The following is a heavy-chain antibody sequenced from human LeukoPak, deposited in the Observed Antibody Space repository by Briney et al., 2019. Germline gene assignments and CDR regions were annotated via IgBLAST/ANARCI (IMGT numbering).Heavy chain of an antibody. CDR1: GVTFGDDV. CDR2: MRTNAYGGTA. V-gene: IGHV3-49*03. CDR3: TRGSDTVFGVARDGFDS. J-gene: IGHJ4*02. Sequence: GRSLRLSCAVSGVTFGDDVVSWFRQSPGQGLEWVGFMRTNAYGGTAEYAASVKGRFTSSRDDSANIAYLQMNSLRTEDTAVYYCTRGSDTVFGVARDGFDSWGQGTLVTVSS. D-gene: IGHD3-3*01.